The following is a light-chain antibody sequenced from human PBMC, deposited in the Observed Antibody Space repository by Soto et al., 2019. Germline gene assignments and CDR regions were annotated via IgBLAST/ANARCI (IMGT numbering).Light chain of an antibody. Sequence: ENVLTQSPGTLSLSPWERATLSCRTSQSVSSSFLAWYQQKPGQAPRLLIYSSSSRASGIPDRFTASGSETDFTLTISRLEPEDFAVYYCQQYGCSPPTYTFGRGTKLEIK. V-gene: IGKV3-20*01. CDR1: QSVSSSF. CDR3: QQYGCSPPTYT. CDR2: SSS. J-gene: IGKJ2*01.